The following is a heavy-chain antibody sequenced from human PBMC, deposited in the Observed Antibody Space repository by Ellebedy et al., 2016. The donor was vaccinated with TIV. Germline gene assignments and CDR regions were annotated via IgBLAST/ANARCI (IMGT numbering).Heavy chain of an antibody. CDR2: ISGSGGST. D-gene: IGHD3-10*01. J-gene: IGHJ6*02. V-gene: IGHV3-23*01. CDR1: GFTFSSYA. CDR3: ASYYYGSGRNPYYYYGMDV. Sequence: GGSLRLXXAASGFTFSSYAMSWVRQAPGKGLVWVSAISGSGGSTYYADSVKGRFTISRDNSKNTLYLQMNSLRAEDTAVYYCASYYYGSGRNPYYYYGMDVWGQGTTVTVSS.